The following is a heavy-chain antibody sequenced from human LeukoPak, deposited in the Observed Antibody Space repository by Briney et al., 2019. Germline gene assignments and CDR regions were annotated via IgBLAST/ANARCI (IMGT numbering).Heavy chain of an antibody. CDR1: GYTFTSYG. V-gene: IGHV1-18*01. CDR3: ARAVHYDLGGDAFDI. Sequence: GASVKVSCKASGYTFTSYGISWVRQAPGQGLEWMGWISAYNGNTNYAQKLQGRVTMTTDTSTSTAYMELRSLRSDDTAVYYCARAVHYDLGGDAFDIWGQGTMVTVSS. D-gene: IGHD3-22*01. CDR2: ISAYNGNT. J-gene: IGHJ3*02.